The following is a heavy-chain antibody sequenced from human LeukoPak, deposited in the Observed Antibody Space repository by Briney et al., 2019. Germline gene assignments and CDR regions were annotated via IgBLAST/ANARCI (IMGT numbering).Heavy chain of an antibody. CDR3: AKWHQRNTRGGGFDS. Sequence: GESLKISCQGSGYSFTSYWIGWVRQMPGKGLEWMGIIYPGDSDTSYSPSFQGQVTISADASLSTSYLQWSSLTASDTAMYYCAKWHQRNTRGGGFDSWGQGTLVTASS. J-gene: IGHJ4*02. D-gene: IGHD3-10*01. CDR2: IYPGDSDT. CDR1: GYSFTSYW. V-gene: IGHV5-51*01.